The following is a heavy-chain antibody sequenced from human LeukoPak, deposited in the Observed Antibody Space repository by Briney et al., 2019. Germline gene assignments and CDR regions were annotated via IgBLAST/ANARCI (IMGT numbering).Heavy chain of an antibody. CDR1: GSSISSGSYY. D-gene: IGHD1-14*01. CDR2: IYTSGST. Sequence: SETLSLTCTVSGSSISSGSYYWSWIRQPAGKGLEWIGRIYTSGSTNYNPSLKSRVTISVDTSKNQFSLKLSSVTAADTAVYYCARDNQYYFDYWGQGTLVTVSS. J-gene: IGHJ4*02. V-gene: IGHV4-61*02. CDR3: ARDNQYYFDY.